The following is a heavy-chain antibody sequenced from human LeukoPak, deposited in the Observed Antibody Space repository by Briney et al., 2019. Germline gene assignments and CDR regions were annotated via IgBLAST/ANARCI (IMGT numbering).Heavy chain of an antibody. Sequence: GASVKVSCKASGYTFTSYGISWVRQAPGQGLEWMGWISTYSANATYAQNFQGRVTMTTDTSTETAYLELRSLRSDDTAVYYCALSGTRYNSAWCRIWGQGTLVTVSS. D-gene: IGHD6-19*01. J-gene: IGHJ4*02. V-gene: IGHV1-18*01. CDR2: ISTYSANA. CDR3: ALSGTRYNSAWCRI. CDR1: GYTFTSYG.